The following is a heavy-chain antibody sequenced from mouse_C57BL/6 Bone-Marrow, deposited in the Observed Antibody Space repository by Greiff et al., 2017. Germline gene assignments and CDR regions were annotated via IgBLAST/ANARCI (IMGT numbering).Heavy chain of an antibody. Sequence: DVMLVESGEGLVKPGGSLKLSCAASGFTFSSYAMSWVRQTPEKRLAWVAYISSGGDYIYYADTVKGRFTISRDNARNTLYLQMSSLKAEDTAMYYCTRGYYGSVYYYAMDYWGQGTSVTVSS. J-gene: IGHJ4*01. CDR1: GFTFSSYA. CDR2: ISSGGDYI. V-gene: IGHV5-9-1*02. CDR3: TRGYYGSVYYYAMDY. D-gene: IGHD1-1*01.